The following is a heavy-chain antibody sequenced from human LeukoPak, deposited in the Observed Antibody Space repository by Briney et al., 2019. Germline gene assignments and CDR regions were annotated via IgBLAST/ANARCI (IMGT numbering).Heavy chain of an antibody. V-gene: IGHV3-74*01. Sequence: GGSLRLSCAVSGFTFSSYWMHWVRQAPGKGLVWVSRIDRDGSRINYADSVKGRFTIPRDNGKNTLFLQMNSLRAEDAAVYYCVRGNDYGGPHYWGQGTLVTVSS. CDR1: GFTFSSYW. CDR2: IDRDGSRI. J-gene: IGHJ4*02. CDR3: VRGNDYGGPHY. D-gene: IGHD4-23*01.